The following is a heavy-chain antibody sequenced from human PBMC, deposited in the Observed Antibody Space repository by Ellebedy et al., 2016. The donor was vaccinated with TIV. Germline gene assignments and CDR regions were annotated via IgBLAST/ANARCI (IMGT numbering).Heavy chain of an antibody. CDR3: ARTSAAYNSSWPFDY. J-gene: IGHJ4*02. Sequence: KFQGRVTITRDTSASTAYMELSSLRSEDTAVYYCARTSAAYNSSWPFDYWGQGTLVTVSS. D-gene: IGHD6-13*01. V-gene: IGHV1-3*01.